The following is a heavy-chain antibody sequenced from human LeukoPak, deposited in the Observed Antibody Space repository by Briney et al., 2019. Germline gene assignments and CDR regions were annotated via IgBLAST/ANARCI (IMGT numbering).Heavy chain of an antibody. D-gene: IGHD6-19*01. CDR2: IIPIFGTA. V-gene: IGHV1-69*05. CDR1: GGTFSSYA. CDR3: AREGSVSVAGQPFDY. Sequence: SVKVSCKASGGTFSSYAISWVRQAPGQGLEWMGRIIPIFGTANYAQKFQGRVTITTDESTSTAYMELSSLRSEDTAVYYCAREGSVSVAGQPFDYWGQGTLVTVSS. J-gene: IGHJ4*02.